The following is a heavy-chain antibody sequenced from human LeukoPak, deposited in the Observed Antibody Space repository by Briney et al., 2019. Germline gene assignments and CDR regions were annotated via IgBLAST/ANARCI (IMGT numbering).Heavy chain of an antibody. V-gene: IGHV1-69*06. CDR1: GGTFSSYA. D-gene: IGHD3-22*01. Sequence: SVKVSCKASGGTFSSYAISWVRQGPGQGLEWMGGIIPIFGTANYAQKFQGRVTITADKSTSTAYMELSSLRSEDTAVYYCARGLMDYYDPSKPAHYYYYMDVWGKGTTVTISS. CDR3: ARGLMDYYDPSKPAHYYYYMDV. CDR2: IIPIFGTA. J-gene: IGHJ6*03.